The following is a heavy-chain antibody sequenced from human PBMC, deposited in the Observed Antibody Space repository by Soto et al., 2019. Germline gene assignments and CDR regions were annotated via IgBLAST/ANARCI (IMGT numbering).Heavy chain of an antibody. V-gene: IGHV3-30-3*01. D-gene: IGHD6-19*01. CDR1: GFTFSSYA. CDR3: AREDSSGWPDFDY. J-gene: IGHJ4*02. Sequence: GGSLRLSCAASGFTFSSYAMHWVRQAPGKGLEWVAVISYDGSNKYYADSVKGRFTISRDNSKNTLYLQMNSLRAEDTAVYYCAREDSSGWPDFDYWGQGTLVTVSS. CDR2: ISYDGSNK.